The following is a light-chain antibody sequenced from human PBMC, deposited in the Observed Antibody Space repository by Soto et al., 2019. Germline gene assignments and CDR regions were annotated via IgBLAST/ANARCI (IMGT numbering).Light chain of an antibody. CDR2: WAS. V-gene: IGKV4-1*01. CDR3: QQYYSTPPT. CDR1: QSVLYSSNNKNY. J-gene: IGKJ2*01. Sequence: DIVMTQSPDSLAVSLGERATINCKSSQSVLYSSNNKNYLAWYQQKPGQPPKLLMYWASTREYGVPDRCSGSGAGTDFTLTISSLQAEDVAVYYCQQYYSTPPTFGQGTKLEIK.